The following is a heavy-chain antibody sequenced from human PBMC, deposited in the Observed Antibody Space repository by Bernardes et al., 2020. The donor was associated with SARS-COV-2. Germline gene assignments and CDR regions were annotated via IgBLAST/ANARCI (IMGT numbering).Heavy chain of an antibody. D-gene: IGHD2-2*01. CDR2: IYYSGST. V-gene: IGHV4-30-4*01. Sequence: SETLSLTCTVSGGSISSGDYYWSWIRQPPGTGLEWIGYIYYSGSTYYNPSLKSRVTISVDTSKNQFSLKLSSVTAADTAVYYCARAPMIVVVPAAMSDRYYYYYGMDVWGQGTTVTVSS. CDR3: ARAPMIVVVPAAMSDRYYYYYGMDV. CDR1: GGSISSGDYY. J-gene: IGHJ6*02.